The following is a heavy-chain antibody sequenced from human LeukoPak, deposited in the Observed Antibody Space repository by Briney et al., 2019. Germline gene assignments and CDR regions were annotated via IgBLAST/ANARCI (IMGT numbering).Heavy chain of an antibody. CDR1: GYTFTGYY. D-gene: IGHD1-14*01. Sequence: GASVKVSCKASGYTFTGYYIHWVRQAPGQGLEWMGRINPSSGGTNSAQKFQGRVTMTSDTSISPANMELRRLISDDTAVYYCARSYGDSGNHFNYMDVWGKGTTVTVSS. V-gene: IGHV1-2*06. CDR3: ARSYGDSGNHFNYMDV. J-gene: IGHJ6*03. CDR2: INPSSGGT.